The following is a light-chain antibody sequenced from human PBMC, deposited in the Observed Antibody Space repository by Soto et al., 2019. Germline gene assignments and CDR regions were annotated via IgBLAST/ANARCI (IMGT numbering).Light chain of an antibody. J-gene: IGKJ4*01. CDR2: DIS. CDR3: QQYNGWPLT. V-gene: IGKV3D-15*01. CDR1: QSVSSN. Sequence: EIVMTQSPATLSVSPGERATLSCRASQSVSSNLAWYQQKPGQAPSLLIYDISARATGIPTRFSGSGSGTEFTLTISSLQSEDFAVYYCQQYNGWPLTFGGETKVEIK.